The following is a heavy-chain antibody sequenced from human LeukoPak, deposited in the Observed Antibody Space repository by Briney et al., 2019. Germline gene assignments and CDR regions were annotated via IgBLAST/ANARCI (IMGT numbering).Heavy chain of an antibody. CDR1: GSSISIYY. Sequence: SETLSLTCTVSGSSISIYYWSWIRQPPGKGLEWIGYIYYSGSTNYNPSLKSRVTISVDTSKNQFSLKLSSVTAADTAVYYCARRHRKNWNYGPYYYYYMDVWGKGTTVTVSS. D-gene: IGHD1-7*01. CDR2: IYYSGST. V-gene: IGHV4-59*01. J-gene: IGHJ6*03. CDR3: ARRHRKNWNYGPYYYYYMDV.